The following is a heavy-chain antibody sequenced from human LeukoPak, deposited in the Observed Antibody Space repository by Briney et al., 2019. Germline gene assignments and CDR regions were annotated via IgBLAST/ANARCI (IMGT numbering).Heavy chain of an antibody. V-gene: IGHV1-69-2*01. J-gene: IGHJ5*02. D-gene: IGHD4-11*01. CDR3: ATDYSNFQDWFDP. CDR1: GYTFTDYY. Sequence: ASVKVSCKVSGYTFTDYYMHWVQQAPGKGLEWMVLVDPEDGETIYAEKFQGRVTITADTSTDTAYMELSSLRSEDTAVYYCATDYSNFQDWFDPWGQGTLVTVSS. CDR2: VDPEDGET.